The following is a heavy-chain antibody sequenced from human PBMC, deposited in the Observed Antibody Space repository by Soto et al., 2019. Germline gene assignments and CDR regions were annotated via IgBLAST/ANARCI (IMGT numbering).Heavy chain of an antibody. CDR3: GKDRTAMTTVGVVMATAGFDY. V-gene: IGHV3-23*01. Sequence: EVQLLESGGGLVQPGGSLRLSCAASGFTFSSYAMSWVRQAPGKGLEWVSAISGSGGSTYYADSVKGRFTISRDNSKNTLYLQINVLRDEDTALYYRGKDRTAMTTVGVVMATAGFDYWGQGTLVTVSS. D-gene: IGHD3-3*01. J-gene: IGHJ4*02. CDR2: ISGSGGST. CDR1: GFTFSSYA.